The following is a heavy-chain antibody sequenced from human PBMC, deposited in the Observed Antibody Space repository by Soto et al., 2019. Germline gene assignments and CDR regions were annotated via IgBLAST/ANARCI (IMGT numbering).Heavy chain of an antibody. Sequence: SETLSLTCTVSGGSLNNYYRSWIRQPAGKGLEWIGRIYTVGSTNYNPSLKSRVTMSIDTPKNQFSLRLTSVTAADTAVYYCARSPLTHSYAQFDSWGQGSLVTVSS. D-gene: IGHD3-16*01. V-gene: IGHV4-4*07. CDR2: IYTVGST. CDR3: ARSPLTHSYAQFDS. CDR1: GGSLNNYY. J-gene: IGHJ4*02.